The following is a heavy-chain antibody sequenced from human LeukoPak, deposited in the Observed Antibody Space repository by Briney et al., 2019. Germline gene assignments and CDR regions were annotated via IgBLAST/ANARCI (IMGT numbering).Heavy chain of an antibody. CDR3: ARLSGYSYGGGY. D-gene: IGHD5-18*01. J-gene: IGHJ4*02. CDR1: GFTFSSYW. V-gene: IGHV3-74*01. Sequence: GGSLRLSCAASGFTFSSYWMHWVRQAPGKGLVWVSRINSDGSSTDYADSVKGRFTISRDNAKSTLYLQMNSLRAEDTAVYYCARLSGYSYGGGYWGQGTLVTVSS. CDR2: INSDGSST.